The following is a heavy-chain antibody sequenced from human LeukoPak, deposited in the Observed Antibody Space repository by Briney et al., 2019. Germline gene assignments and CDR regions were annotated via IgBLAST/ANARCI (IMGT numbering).Heavy chain of an antibody. D-gene: IGHD3-9*01. CDR1: GGTFSSYA. CDR3: ARDQGYYDILTGYYQRYYFDY. J-gene: IGHJ4*02. CDR2: IIPIFGTA. V-gene: IGHV1-69*06. Sequence: GASVKVSCKASGGTFSSYAISWVRQAPGQGLEWMGGIIPIFGTANYAQKFQGRVTITADKSTSTAYKELSSLRSEDTAVYYCARDQGYYDILTGYYQRYYFDYWGQGTLVTVSS.